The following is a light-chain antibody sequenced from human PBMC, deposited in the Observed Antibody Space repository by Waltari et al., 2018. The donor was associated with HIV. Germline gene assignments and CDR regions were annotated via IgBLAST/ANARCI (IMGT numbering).Light chain of an antibody. CDR3: CSYAGSDTLV. CDR1: HSDVGNSNL. Sequence: QSALTQPASVSGSPGQSITISCTGTHSDVGNSNLVSWYRQHPDKSPRLLIFEVTRRPSGVSDRFSGSKSGNTASLTISGLQAEDEADYYCCSYAGSDTLVFGGGTKLTVL. J-gene: IGLJ3*02. CDR2: EVT. V-gene: IGLV2-23*02.